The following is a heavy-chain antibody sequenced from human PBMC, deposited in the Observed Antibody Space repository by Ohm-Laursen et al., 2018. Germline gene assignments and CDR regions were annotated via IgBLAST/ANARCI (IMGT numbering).Heavy chain of an antibody. CDR3: ARVRVYYYDSSGYYYFDY. CDR2: INHSGST. D-gene: IGHD3-22*01. Sequence: TLSLTCSVYGGSFSGYYWSWIRQPPGKGLEWIGEINHSGSTSYNPSLKSRVTISVDTSKNQFSLKLSSVTAADTAVYYCARVRVYYYDSSGYYYFDYWGQGTLVTVSS. J-gene: IGHJ4*02. CDR1: GGSFSGYY. V-gene: IGHV4-34*01.